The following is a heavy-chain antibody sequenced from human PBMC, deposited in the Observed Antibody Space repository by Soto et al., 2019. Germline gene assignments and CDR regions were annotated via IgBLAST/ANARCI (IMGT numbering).Heavy chain of an antibody. J-gene: IGHJ6*02. CDR2: IYYSGST. CDR3: ARVHYEILTGYYRRGYNYNGMDV. V-gene: IGHV4-59*01. CDR1: GGSISTYY. Sequence: PXATLYLTCTVSGGSISTYYWSWIRQPPGKGLEWIGFIYYSGSTNYNPSLKSRVTISVDTSKNQFSLKLSSVTAADTAVYYCARVHYEILTGYYRRGYNYNGMDVWGQGTTVTAP. D-gene: IGHD3-9*01.